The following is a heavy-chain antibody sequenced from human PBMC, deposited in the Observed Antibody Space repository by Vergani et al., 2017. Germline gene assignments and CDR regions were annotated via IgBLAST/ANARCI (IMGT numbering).Heavy chain of an antibody. V-gene: IGHV3-74*02. CDR3: ARGDSDYDILTGYPISKTYEGGFNP. Sequence: VQLVESGGGLVQPGGSLRLSCAASGFTFSSYWMHWVRQAPGKGLVWVSRINSDGSSTSYADSVKGRFTISRDNAKNTLYLQMNSLRAEDTAVYYCARGDSDYDILTGYPISKTYEGGFNPWGQGTLVTVSS. CDR2: INSDGSST. CDR1: GFTFSSYW. J-gene: IGHJ5*02. D-gene: IGHD3-9*01.